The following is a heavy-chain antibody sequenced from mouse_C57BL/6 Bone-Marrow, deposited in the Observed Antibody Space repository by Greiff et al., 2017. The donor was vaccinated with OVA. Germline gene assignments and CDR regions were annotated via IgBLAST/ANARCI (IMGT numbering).Heavy chain of an antibody. CDR2: ISSGSSTI. D-gene: IGHD2-3*01. CDR1: GFTFSDYG. V-gene: IGHV5-17*01. Sequence: EVQWVESGGGLVKPGGSLKLSCAASGFTFSDYGMHWVRQAPEKGLEWVAYISSGSSTIYYADTVKGRFTISRDNAKNTLFLQMTSLRSEDTAMYYCARGLLSYFDYWGQGTTLTVSS. CDR3: ARGLLSYFDY. J-gene: IGHJ2*01.